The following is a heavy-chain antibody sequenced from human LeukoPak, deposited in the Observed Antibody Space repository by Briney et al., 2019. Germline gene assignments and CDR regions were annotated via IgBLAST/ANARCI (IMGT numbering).Heavy chain of an antibody. V-gene: IGHV3-30*18. CDR3: AKGSIAAAGNEGYYYYYYMDV. D-gene: IGHD6-13*01. Sequence: GSLRLSCAASGFTFSSYGMHCVRQAPGKALEWVAVISYDGSNKYYADSVKGRFTISRDNSKNTLYLQMNSLRAEDTAVYYCAKGSIAAAGNEGYYYYYYMDVWGKGTTVTVSS. CDR1: GFTFSSYG. CDR2: ISYDGSNK. J-gene: IGHJ6*03.